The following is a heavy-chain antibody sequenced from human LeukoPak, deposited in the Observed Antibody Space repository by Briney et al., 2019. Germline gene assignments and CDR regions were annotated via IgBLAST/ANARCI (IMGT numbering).Heavy chain of an antibody. CDR1: GFTFSRYS. D-gene: IGHD6-19*01. J-gene: IGHJ4*02. CDR2: ISTSGDST. V-gene: IGHV3-64D*08. CDR3: VKNLYNSGWGHPYY. Sequence: GGSLRLSCSASGFTFSRYSMHWVRQAPGKGLEYVSGISTSGDSTNYADSVKGRFTISRDNSKNTLYLQMSSLRAEDTAVYYWVKNLYNSGWGHPYYWGPGNLVSVS.